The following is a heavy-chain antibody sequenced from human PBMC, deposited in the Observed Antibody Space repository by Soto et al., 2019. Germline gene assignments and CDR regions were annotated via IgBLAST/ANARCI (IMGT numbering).Heavy chain of an antibody. V-gene: IGHV4-59*01. CDR2: IYHTWST. J-gene: IGHJ4*02. D-gene: IGHD6-19*01. CDR3: ARGGRGSGLYFLYYFDL. CDR1: AGSLSNYY. Sequence: QVQLQESGPGLVKPSETLSLTCSVSAGSLSNYYWTWIRQSPGMGLEWLGEIYHTWSTKYNPSLKSRVAISVDMSKNQSSLTLSSVTPADTAVYYCARGGRGSGLYFLYYFDLCGQGTLITGSS.